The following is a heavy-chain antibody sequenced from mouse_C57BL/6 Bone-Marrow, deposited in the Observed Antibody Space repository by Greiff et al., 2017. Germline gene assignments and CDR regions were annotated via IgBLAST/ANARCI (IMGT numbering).Heavy chain of an antibody. CDR1: GFPFRDYG. CDR3: ARLASYYFYY. CDR2: ISSGSSTI. V-gene: IGHV5-17*01. Sequence: DVHLVESGGGLVKPGGSLKLSCAASGFPFRDYGMHWVRPAPEKGLEWVAYISSGSSTIYYADTVKGRFTISRDNAKNTLFLQMTSLRSEDTAMYYCARLASYYFYYWGQGTTLTVSS. J-gene: IGHJ2*01.